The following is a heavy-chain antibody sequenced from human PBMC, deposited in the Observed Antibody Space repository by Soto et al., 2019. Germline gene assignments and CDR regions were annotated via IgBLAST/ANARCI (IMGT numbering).Heavy chain of an antibody. Sequence: PGGSLRLSCAASGFTVSSNYMSWVRQAPGKGLEWVSIIYSSGKTYYADSVKGRFTISRDNSKNTLYLHMSSLRAEDTAVYYCATARAHARFDCWGQETLVTVSS. CDR1: GFTVSSNY. CDR2: IYSSGKT. CDR3: ATARAHARFDC. V-gene: IGHV3-53*01. J-gene: IGHJ4*02.